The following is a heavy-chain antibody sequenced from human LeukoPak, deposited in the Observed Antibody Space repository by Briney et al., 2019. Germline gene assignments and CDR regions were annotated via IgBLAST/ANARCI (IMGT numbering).Heavy chain of an antibody. J-gene: IGHJ4*02. CDR1: GYTFTGYY. CDR3: ARYYYDSSGYAAFDY. D-gene: IGHD3-22*01. Sequence: ASVKVSCKASGYTFTGYYMHWVRQAPGQGLEWMGWINPNSGGTSYAQKFQGRVTMTRDTSISTAYMELSRLRSDDTAVYYCARYYYDSSGYAAFDYWGQGTLVTVSS. CDR2: INPNSGGT. V-gene: IGHV1-2*02.